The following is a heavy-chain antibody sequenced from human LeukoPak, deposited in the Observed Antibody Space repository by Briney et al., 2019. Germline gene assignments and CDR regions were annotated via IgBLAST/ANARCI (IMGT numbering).Heavy chain of an antibody. Sequence: GGSLRLSCAASGFTFRTYAMNWVRQAPGQGLEWVSSISGTDGGTYYADSVKGRFTISRDNSKSTLYLQMNSLRAEDTAVYYCGRYYVMDVWGQGTSVTVSS. CDR3: GRYYVMDV. J-gene: IGHJ6*02. CDR2: ISGTDGGT. V-gene: IGHV3-23*01. CDR1: GFTFRTYA.